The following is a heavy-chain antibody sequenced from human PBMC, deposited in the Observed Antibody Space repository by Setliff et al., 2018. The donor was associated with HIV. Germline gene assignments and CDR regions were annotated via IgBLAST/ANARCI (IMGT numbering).Heavy chain of an antibody. V-gene: IGHV1-3*04. D-gene: IGHD1-1*01. J-gene: IGHJ4*02. CDR3: ARRASTAEVFDY. CDR1: GYTFTTYS. Sequence: ASVKVSCKVSGYTFTTYSIHWVRQAPGQRPEWMGWLRTGNGDTSYSESLQGRVTFTSDTSANTAYMELRSLESDDTAVYFCARRASTAEVFDYWGQGTLVTVSS. CDR2: LRTGNGDT.